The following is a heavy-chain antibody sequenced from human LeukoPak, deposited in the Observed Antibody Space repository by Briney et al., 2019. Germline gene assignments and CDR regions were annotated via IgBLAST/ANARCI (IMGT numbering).Heavy chain of an antibody. CDR3: ATRGGYCSGGSCYHFDY. CDR2: INHSGST. CDR1: GGSFSGYY. V-gene: IGHV4-34*01. Sequence: SETLSLTCAVYGGSFSGYYWSWIRQPPGKGLEWIGEINHSGSTNYNPSLKSRVTIPVDTSKNQFSLKLSSVTAADTAVYYCATRGGYCSGGSCYHFDYWGQGTLVTVSS. D-gene: IGHD2-15*01. J-gene: IGHJ4*02.